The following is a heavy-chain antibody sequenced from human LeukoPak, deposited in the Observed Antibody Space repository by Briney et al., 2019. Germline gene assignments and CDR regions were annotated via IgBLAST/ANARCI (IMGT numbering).Heavy chain of an antibody. CDR3: AKGGGYEMPRVFDY. CDR2: IYYSGST. V-gene: IGHV4-59*01. D-gene: IGHD5-12*01. CDR1: GGSMSSYY. Sequence: PSETLSLTCTVSGGSMSSYYWSWIRQPPGGGQEWIGYIYYSGSTNYNPSLKSRVTMSVDTSKNQFSPNLRSVTAADTAVYYCAKGGGYEMPRVFDYWGQGTLVTVSS. J-gene: IGHJ4*02.